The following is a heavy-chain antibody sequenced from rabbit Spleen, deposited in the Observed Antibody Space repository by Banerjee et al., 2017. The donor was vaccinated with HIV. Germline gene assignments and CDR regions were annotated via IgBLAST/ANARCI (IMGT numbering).Heavy chain of an antibody. CDR1: GFSFSYGYW. CDR3: ARGSAAMTMVITGYYLGL. CDR2: IDVDVSAST. Sequence: QSLEESGGDLVKPGASLTVTCTASGFSFSYGYWICWVRQAPGKGLEWVACIDVDVSASTYYASWAQGRFTISKTSSTTVTLEMTSLTAADTATYFCARGSAAMTMVITGYYLGLWGPGTLVTVS. D-gene: IGHD2-1*01. V-gene: IGHV1S40*01. J-gene: IGHJ6*01.